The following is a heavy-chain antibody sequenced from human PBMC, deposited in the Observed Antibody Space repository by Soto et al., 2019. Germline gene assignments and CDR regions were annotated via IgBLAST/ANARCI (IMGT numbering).Heavy chain of an antibody. V-gene: IGHV3-21*05. CDR2: ISKSSSYK. D-gene: IGHD4-4*01. CDR3: ARETNNYERYDIDY. J-gene: IGHJ4*02. Sequence: GGSLRLSCAASGFTFSSYWMSWVRQAPGKGLEWVAYISKSSSYKYYVDSVKGRFTISRDNAKNSLYLQMNSLRAEDTAVYYCARETNNYERYDIDYWGQGTLVTVSS. CDR1: GFTFSSYW.